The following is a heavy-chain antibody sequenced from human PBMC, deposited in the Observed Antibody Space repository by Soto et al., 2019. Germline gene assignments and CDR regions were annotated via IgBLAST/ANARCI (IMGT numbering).Heavy chain of an antibody. D-gene: IGHD6-13*01. J-gene: IGHJ5*02. Sequence: SETLSLTCTVSGGSVSSGSYYWSWIRQPPGKGLEWIGYIYYSGSTNYNPSLKSRVTISVDTSKNQFSLKLSSVTAADTAVYYCAREVLGGYSSSWNWFDPWGQGTLVTVSS. CDR2: IYYSGST. CDR1: GGSVSSGSYY. CDR3: AREVLGGYSSSWNWFDP. V-gene: IGHV4-61*01.